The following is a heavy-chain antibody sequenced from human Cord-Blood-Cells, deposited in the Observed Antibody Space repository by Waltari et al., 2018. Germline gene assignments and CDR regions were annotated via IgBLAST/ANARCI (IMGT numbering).Heavy chain of an antibody. CDR3: ARGPPANSGYDHPYDY. CDR2: INPNSGGT. D-gene: IGHD5-12*01. CDR1: GYTFTGYY. Sequence: QVQLVQSGGEVNKPGSSVQVSCKASGYTFTGYYLALVRHDPGQGLEWMGWINPNSGGTNYAQKFQGWVTMTRDTSISTAYMELSRLRSDDTAVYYCARGPPANSGYDHPYDYWGQGTLVTVSS. J-gene: IGHJ4*02. V-gene: IGHV1-2*04.